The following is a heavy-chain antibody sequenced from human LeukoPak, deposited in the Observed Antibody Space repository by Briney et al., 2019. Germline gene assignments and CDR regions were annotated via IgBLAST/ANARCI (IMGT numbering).Heavy chain of an antibody. V-gene: IGHV3-7*04. Sequence: PGGSLRLSCAASGFTFSSNWMSWVRQAPGKGREWVANIKQDGSEKYYVDSVKGRFTISRDNDKNSLYLQMNSLRAEDTAVYYCARDGSGTAAAGSVRSDYWGQGTLVTVSS. CDR1: GFTFSSNW. CDR2: IKQDGSEK. J-gene: IGHJ4*02. D-gene: IGHD6-13*01. CDR3: ARDGSGTAAAGSVRSDY.